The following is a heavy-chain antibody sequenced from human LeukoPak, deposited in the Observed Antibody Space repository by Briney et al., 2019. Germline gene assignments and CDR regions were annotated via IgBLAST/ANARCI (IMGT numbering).Heavy chain of an antibody. V-gene: IGHV3-30*02. Sequence: GGSLRLSCAASGFTFNNFGMRWVRQAPGKGLEWVAFIRYDGSNKYYADSVKGRFTISRDNSKNTLYLQMNSLRAEDTAVYYCAKDIVPAAIWGFDYWGQGTLVTVSS. CDR1: GFTFNNFG. D-gene: IGHD2-2*01. CDR3: AKDIVPAAIWGFDY. J-gene: IGHJ4*02. CDR2: IRYDGSNK.